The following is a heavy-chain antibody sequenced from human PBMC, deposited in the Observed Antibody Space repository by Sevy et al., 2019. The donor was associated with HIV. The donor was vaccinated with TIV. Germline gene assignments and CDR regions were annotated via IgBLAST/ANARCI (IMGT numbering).Heavy chain of an antibody. CDR1: GFTFSDYY. CDR2: ISSSSSYT. CDR3: ARYLISKTEQWLVPVDY. J-gene: IGHJ4*02. Sequence: GGSLRLSCAASGFTFSDYYMSWIRQAPGKGLEWVSYISSSSSYTNYADSVKGRFTISRDKAKNSLYLQMNSLRAEDTAVYYCARYLISKTEQWLVPVDYWGQGTLVTVSS. V-gene: IGHV3-11*06. D-gene: IGHD6-19*01.